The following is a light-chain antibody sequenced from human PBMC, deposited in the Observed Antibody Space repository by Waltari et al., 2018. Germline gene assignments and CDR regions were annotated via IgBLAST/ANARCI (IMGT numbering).Light chain of an antibody. Sequence: DIQMTQSPSSLSASVGDRVTITCRASQSISSYLNWDQQKPGKAPKRLIYAASSLQSGVPSRFSGSGSGTDFTLTISSLQPEDFATYYCQQSYSTPWTFGQGTKVEIK. J-gene: IGKJ1*01. CDR2: AAS. CDR3: QQSYSTPWT. CDR1: QSISSY. V-gene: IGKV1-39*01.